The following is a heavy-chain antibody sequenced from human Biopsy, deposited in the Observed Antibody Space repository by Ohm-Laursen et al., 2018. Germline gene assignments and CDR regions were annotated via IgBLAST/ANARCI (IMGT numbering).Heavy chain of an antibody. CDR2: INYRGNT. D-gene: IGHD2-2*01. CDR3: ARDKITYCTSTSCDYFGMDV. CDR1: GASIEDYY. V-gene: IGHV4-59*01. Sequence: TLSLTCTVSGASIEDYYWTWIRQATGKTLVWIASINYRGNTNYNPSLKSRVTMSAHTSTNQFSLKLTSVTAADTAVYYCARDKITYCTSTSCDYFGMDVWGQGTKVTVSS. J-gene: IGHJ6*02.